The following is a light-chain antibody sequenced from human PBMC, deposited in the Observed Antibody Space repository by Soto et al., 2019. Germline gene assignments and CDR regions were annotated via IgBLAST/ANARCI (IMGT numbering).Light chain of an antibody. CDR1: QSVSSN. J-gene: IGKJ2*01. CDR3: QHYNNWPPIYP. V-gene: IGKV3-15*01. Sequence: ELVMTQSQTTLSVAPGERATLSCRASQSVSSNLSWYQQKPGQAPRLRIYGSSTRATGITARFSGSGSGTELTLTIISLQSEDLAVYYFQHYNNWPPIYPFGHRTQLAIK. CDR2: GSS.